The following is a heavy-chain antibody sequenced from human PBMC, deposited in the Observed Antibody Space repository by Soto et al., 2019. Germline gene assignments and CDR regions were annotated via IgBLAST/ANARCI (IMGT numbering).Heavy chain of an antibody. Sequence: GGSLRLSCAGSGFTFRWFGMNWVRQAPSKGLEWVARISNDGSNEYYVDSVKGRFTISRDNSKNTLYLQMDSLRAEDTAVYYCAKGEVRGIIPSYFDYWGLGTLVTVSS. D-gene: IGHD3-10*01. V-gene: IGHV3-30*18. CDR3: AKGEVRGIIPSYFDY. CDR1: GFTFRWFG. CDR2: ISNDGSNE. J-gene: IGHJ4*02.